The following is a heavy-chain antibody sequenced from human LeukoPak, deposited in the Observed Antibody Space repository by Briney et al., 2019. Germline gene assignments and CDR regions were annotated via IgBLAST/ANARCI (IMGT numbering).Heavy chain of an antibody. V-gene: IGHV3-48*03. J-gene: IGHJ6*02. CDR3: ARAGHHYYGMDV. Sequence: GGSLRLSCEASGFTFSSYEMNWVRQAPGKGLEWVSYITSSGNAILYADSVKGRFTISRDNAKNSLYLQMNSLRAEDTALYYCARAGHHYYGMDVWGQGTTVTVSS. CDR1: GFTFSSYE. CDR2: ITSSGNAI.